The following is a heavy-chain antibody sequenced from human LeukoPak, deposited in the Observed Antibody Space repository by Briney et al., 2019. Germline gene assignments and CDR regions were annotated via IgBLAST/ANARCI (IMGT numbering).Heavy chain of an antibody. V-gene: IGHV3-74*01. CDR3: VRGYGADV. Sequence: GGSLRLSCAAPGFNFRTYWMHWVRQAPGKGLVWVSRINSDGSNTTYADSVKGRFTVSRDNAMNTLYLQMHSLRAEDTALYFCVRGYGADVWGRGTMVTVSS. CDR1: GFNFRTYW. J-gene: IGHJ6*04. CDR2: INSDGSNT.